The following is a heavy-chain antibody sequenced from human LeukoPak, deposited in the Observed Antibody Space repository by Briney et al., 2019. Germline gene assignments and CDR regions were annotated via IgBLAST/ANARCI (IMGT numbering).Heavy chain of an antibody. V-gene: IGHV1-2*02. J-gene: IGHJ6*02. CDR3: ASTTVSTVGYGMDV. D-gene: IGHD4-17*01. CDR2: INPNSGGT. CDR1: GYTCTDYY. Sequence: ASVKVSCKASGYTCTDYYMHWVRQAPGQGLEWMGWINPNSGGTNYAQKFQGRVTMTRDTSISTAYMEVSRLKSDDTAVYYCASTTVSTVGYGMDVWGQGTTVTVSS.